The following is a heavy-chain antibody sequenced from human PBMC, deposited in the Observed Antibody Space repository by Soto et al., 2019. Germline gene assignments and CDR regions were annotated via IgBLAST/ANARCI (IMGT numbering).Heavy chain of an antibody. CDR2: ISTYNGNT. D-gene: IGHD6-6*01. CDR1: GYSFITYG. V-gene: IGHV1-18*01. J-gene: IGHJ6*02. CDR3: ARDRPTSSIRARDYYYAMDV. Sequence: QVQLVQSGAEVKKPGASVKVSCKASGYSFITYGISWVRQAPGQGLEWMGWISTYNGNTNYAQKLQGRMTMTTDTSTTTGYMERRSLRSDDTAVYYCARDRPTSSIRARDYYYAMDVWGQGTTVTVSS.